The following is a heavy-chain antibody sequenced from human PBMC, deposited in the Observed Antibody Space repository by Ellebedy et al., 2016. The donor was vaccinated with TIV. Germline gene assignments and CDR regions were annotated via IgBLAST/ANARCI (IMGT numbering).Heavy chain of an antibody. V-gene: IGHV4-59*08. J-gene: IGHJ4*02. Sequence: MPSETLSLTCTDSGGSISSYYWNWIRQPPGKGLEWIGYIYYSGTTNYNPSLKSRVTISVDRSKNQFSLKLSSVTAADTAVYYCARHPRDGPYYFDYWGQGTLVTVSS. D-gene: IGHD5-24*01. CDR1: GGSISSYY. CDR3: ARHPRDGPYYFDY. CDR2: IYYSGTT.